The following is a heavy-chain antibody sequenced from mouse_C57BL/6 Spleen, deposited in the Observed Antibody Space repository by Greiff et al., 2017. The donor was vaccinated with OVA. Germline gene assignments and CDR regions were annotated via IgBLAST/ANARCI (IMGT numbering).Heavy chain of an antibody. CDR2: IWTGGGT. CDR1: GFSLTSYA. D-gene: IGHD1-1*01. Sequence: VQLQESGPGLVAPSQRLSITCTVSGFSLTSYAISWVRQPPGKGLEWLGVIWTGGGTNYNSALKSRLSISKDNSKSQVFLKMNSLQTDDTARYYCARTGGSSPRYYFDYWGQGTTLTVSS. J-gene: IGHJ2*01. V-gene: IGHV2-9-1*01. CDR3: ARTGGSSPRYYFDY.